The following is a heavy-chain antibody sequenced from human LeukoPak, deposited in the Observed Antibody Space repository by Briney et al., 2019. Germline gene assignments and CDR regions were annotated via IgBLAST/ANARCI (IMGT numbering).Heavy chain of an antibody. D-gene: IGHD5-12*01. Sequence: SETLSLTCTVSGGSIRSYYWSWIRQPPGKGLEWIGYYYYSGSTNYNPALKSRVTISVDTSKNQFSLKLSSVTAADTAVYYCARIYSGYGPIDYWGQGTLVTVSS. V-gene: IGHV4-59*01. J-gene: IGHJ4*02. CDR2: YYYSGST. CDR3: ARIYSGYGPIDY. CDR1: GGSIRSYY.